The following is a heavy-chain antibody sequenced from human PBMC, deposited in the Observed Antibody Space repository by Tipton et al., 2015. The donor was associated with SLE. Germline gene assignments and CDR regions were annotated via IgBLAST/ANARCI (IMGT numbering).Heavy chain of an antibody. J-gene: IGHJ4*02. CDR3: ASSPYGSGWSYYFDQ. Sequence: TLSLTCSVSGYSISSGYRWGWIRQPPGKGLEWIGYVYYIGSSNYNPSLKSRVTMSVDRSRNQFSLKLTSVTAADTALYYCASSPYGSGWSYYFDQWGQGTLVTVSS. CDR2: VYYIGSS. V-gene: IGHV4-28*01. CDR1: GYSISSGYR. D-gene: IGHD6-19*01.